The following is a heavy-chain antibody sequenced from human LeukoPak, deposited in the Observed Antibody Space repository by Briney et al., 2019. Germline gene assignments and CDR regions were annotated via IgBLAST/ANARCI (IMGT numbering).Heavy chain of an antibody. D-gene: IGHD2-15*01. CDR1: GGSISSYY. CDR3: ARVGVVSASGYYYYMDV. CDR2: IYYSGIT. Sequence: DPSETLSLTCTVSGGSISSYYWNWIRQSPGKGLEWIGYIYYSGITNYNPSLKSRVTISVDTSKNQFSLKLSSVTAADTAVYYCARVGVVSASGYYYYMDVWGKGATVTISS. V-gene: IGHV4-59*01. J-gene: IGHJ6*03.